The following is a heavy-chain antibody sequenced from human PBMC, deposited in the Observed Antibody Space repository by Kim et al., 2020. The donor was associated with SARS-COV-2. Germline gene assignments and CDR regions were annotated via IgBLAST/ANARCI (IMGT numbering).Heavy chain of an antibody. CDR2: IYYSGST. V-gene: IGHV4-39*01. Sequence: SETLSLTCTVSGGSISSSSYYWGWIRQPPGKGLEWIGSIYYSGSTYYNPSLKSRVTISVDTSKNQFSLKLSSVTAADTAVYYCASTPLQYYYGSGAGYYFDYWGQGTLVTVSS. J-gene: IGHJ4*02. CDR1: GGSISSSSYY. CDR3: ASTPLQYYYGSGAGYYFDY. D-gene: IGHD3-10*01.